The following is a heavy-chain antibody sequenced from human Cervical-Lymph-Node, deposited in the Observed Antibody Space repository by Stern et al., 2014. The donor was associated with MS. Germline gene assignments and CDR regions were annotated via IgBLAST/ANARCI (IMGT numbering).Heavy chain of an antibody. CDR3: ARAYYDFWSGPNFWFDP. J-gene: IGHJ5*02. CDR2: ISAYNGNT. V-gene: IGHV1-18*01. Sequence: VQLVESGAEVKKPGASVKVSCKASGYTFTSYGISWVRQAPGQGLEWMGWISAYNGNTNYAQKLQGRVTMTTDTSTSTAYMELRSLRSDDTAVYYCARAYYDFWSGPNFWFDPWGQGTLVTVSS. CDR1: GYTFTSYG. D-gene: IGHD3-3*01.